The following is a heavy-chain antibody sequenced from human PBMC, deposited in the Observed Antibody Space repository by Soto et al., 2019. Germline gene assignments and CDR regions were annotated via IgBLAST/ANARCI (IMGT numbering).Heavy chain of an antibody. Sequence: LRLSCAASGFTFSNYGMHWVRQAPGKGLEWVAFISDDGSNKYYADSMKGRFTMSRDNSKRTLYLQMSSLRVEDTAVYYCTKRRNVLRFLEWSSGMEVWGQGTTVTVSS. D-gene: IGHD3-3*01. CDR1: GFTFSNYG. CDR2: ISDDGSNK. J-gene: IGHJ6*02. CDR3: TKRRNVLRFLEWSSGMEV. V-gene: IGHV3-30*18.